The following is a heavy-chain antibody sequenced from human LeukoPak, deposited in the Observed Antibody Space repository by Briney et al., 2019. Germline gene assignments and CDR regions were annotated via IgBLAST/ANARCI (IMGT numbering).Heavy chain of an antibody. J-gene: IGHJ4*02. Sequence: SETLSLTCTVSGGSISSYYWSWIRQPPGKGLEWIGYIYYSGSTNYNPSLKSRVTISVDTSKNQFSLKLSSVTAADTAVYYCATSPGYSSGWYTGYYFDYWGQGTLVTVSS. D-gene: IGHD6-19*01. CDR2: IYYSGST. CDR1: GGSISSYY. V-gene: IGHV4-59*08. CDR3: ATSPGYSSGWYTGYYFDY.